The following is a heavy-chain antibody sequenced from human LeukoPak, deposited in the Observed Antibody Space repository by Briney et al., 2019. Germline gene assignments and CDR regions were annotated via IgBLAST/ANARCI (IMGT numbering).Heavy chain of an antibody. J-gene: IGHJ4*02. Sequence: ASVKVSCKPSGYTFTGYYLHWVRQAAGQGLEWMGWINPNTGGTIYAEKFQGRVRMTRDRSNDTAYMEMRSLRSDDTAVYYCARDRVGSGWPRPWYFEFWGQGTLITVSS. CDR2: INPNTGGT. V-gene: IGHV1-2*02. CDR1: GYTFTGYY. D-gene: IGHD6-19*01. CDR3: ARDRVGSGWPRPWYFEF.